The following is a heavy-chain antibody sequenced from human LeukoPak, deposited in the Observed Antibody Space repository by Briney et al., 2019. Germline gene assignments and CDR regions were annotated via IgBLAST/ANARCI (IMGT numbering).Heavy chain of an antibody. D-gene: IGHD3-22*01. CDR3: SKWSYYDSSGYHTNYYYFYMDV. V-gene: IGHV3-23*01. CDR1: GFTFSSYA. Sequence: GGSLRLSCAASGFTFSSYAMSWVRQAPGKGLEWVSTISGSGGSTYYADSVKGRFTISRDNSKNTLYLQMNSLRAEDTAVYYCSKWSYYDSSGYHTNYYYFYMDVWGRGTPVTVSS. J-gene: IGHJ6*03. CDR2: ISGSGGST.